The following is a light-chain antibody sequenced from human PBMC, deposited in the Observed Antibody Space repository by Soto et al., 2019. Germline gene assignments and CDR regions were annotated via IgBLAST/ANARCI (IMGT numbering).Light chain of an antibody. Sequence: IVLKQSPGTLSLSQGERATLSCRASQSVSSSYLAWYQQKQGQVPRLLLYGASSRATGIPDRFSGSGSGTDFTLTINRLEPEDVAVYYCQQYGSSPWTFGQGTKVDNK. V-gene: IGKV3-20*01. CDR3: QQYGSSPWT. CDR1: QSVSSSY. J-gene: IGKJ1*01. CDR2: GAS.